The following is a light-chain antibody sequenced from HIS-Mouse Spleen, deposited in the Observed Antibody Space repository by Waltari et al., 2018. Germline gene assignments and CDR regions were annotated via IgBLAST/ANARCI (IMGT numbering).Light chain of an antibody. CDR1: SRDVGGSNY. V-gene: IGLV2-8*01. J-gene: IGLJ1*01. CDR3: SSYAGSNNSLYV. Sequence: QSALTQPPSASGPPGQSVTIPCTGTSRDVGGSNYVPWYQQHPGKAPRLMIYEVSKRPSGVPDRFSGSKSGNTASLTVSGLQAEDEADYYCSSYAGSNNSLYVFGTGNKVTVL. CDR2: EVS.